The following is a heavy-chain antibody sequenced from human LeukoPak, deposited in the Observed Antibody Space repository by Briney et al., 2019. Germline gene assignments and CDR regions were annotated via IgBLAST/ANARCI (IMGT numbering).Heavy chain of an antibody. CDR3: ARDVGSSSSRRAY. V-gene: IGHV3-30-3*01. D-gene: IGHD6-6*01. J-gene: IGHJ4*02. CDR2: ISYDGSNK. Sequence: GGSLRLSCAASGFTFSSYAMHWVRQAPGKGLEWVAVISYDGSNKYYADSVKGRFTISRDNAKNSLYLQMNSLRAEDTAVYYCARDVGSSSSRRAYWGQGTLVTVSP. CDR1: GFTFSSYA.